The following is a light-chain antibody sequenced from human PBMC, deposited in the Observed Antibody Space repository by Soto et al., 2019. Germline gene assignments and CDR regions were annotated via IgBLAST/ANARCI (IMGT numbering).Light chain of an antibody. J-gene: IGLJ3*02. CDR3: TSYTNSGTWV. CDR1: SSDVGGYNH. Sequence: QSVLTQPASVSGSPGQSITISCTGSSSDVGGYNHVSWYQQHPGKAPKLMIYEVSNRPSGVSNRFSGSKSGNTASLTISGLQAEDEADYYCTSYTNSGTWVFGGGTKLTVL. CDR2: EVS. V-gene: IGLV2-14*01.